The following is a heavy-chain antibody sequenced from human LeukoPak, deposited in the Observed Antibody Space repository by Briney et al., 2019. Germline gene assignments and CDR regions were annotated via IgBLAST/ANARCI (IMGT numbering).Heavy chain of an antibody. D-gene: IGHD6-13*01. CDR1: GFTFSSYW. CDR2: IKQDGSEK. V-gene: IGHV3-7*01. Sequence: SGGSLRLSCAASGFTFSSYWMSWVRQAPGKGLEWVANIKQDGSEKYYVDSVKGRFTISRDNSKNTLYLQMNSLRAEDTAVYYCARRLGSSSWSDFDYWGQGTLVTVSS. CDR3: ARRLGSSSWSDFDY. J-gene: IGHJ4*02.